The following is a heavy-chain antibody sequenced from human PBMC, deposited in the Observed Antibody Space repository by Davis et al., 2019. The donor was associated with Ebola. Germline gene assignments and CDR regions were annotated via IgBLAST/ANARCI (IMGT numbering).Heavy chain of an antibody. CDR2: ISDSGGST. CDR3: AREGKYRDESRTFDY. V-gene: IGHV3-23*01. D-gene: IGHD2-2*01. Sequence: GESLKISCAASGFTFSNYALTWVRQAPGKGLECVSSISDSGGSTYYADSVKGRFTISRDNSKNTLYLQMNSLRADDTAVYYCAREGKYRDESRTFDYWGQGTLVTVSS. J-gene: IGHJ4*02. CDR1: GFTFSNYA.